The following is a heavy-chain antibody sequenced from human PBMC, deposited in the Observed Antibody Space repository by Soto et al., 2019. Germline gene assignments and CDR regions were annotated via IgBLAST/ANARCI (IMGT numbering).Heavy chain of an antibody. CDR3: ARCGTLDYREYAY. J-gene: IGHJ4*02. CDR2: IIPIFGTA. D-gene: IGHD4-17*01. CDR1: GGTFSSYA. Sequence: SVKVSCKASGGTFSSYAISWVRQAPGQGLEWMGGIIPIFGTANYAQKFQGRVTITADESTSTAYMELSSLRSEDTAVYYCARCGTLDYREYAYWGQGTLVTVSS. V-gene: IGHV1-69*13.